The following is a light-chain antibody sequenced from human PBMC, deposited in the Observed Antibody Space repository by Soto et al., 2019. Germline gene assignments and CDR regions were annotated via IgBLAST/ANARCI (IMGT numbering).Light chain of an antibody. CDR1: QSVSSSY. CDR3: QLYGISPH. Sequence: EIVLTQSPGTLSLSPGERATLSCRASQSVSSSYLAWYQQKPGQAPRFLIYGASSRATGIPDRLSGSGSGTDFTLTISRLEPEDFAVYYCQLYGISPHFGQGTRLEIK. CDR2: GAS. J-gene: IGKJ5*01. V-gene: IGKV3-20*01.